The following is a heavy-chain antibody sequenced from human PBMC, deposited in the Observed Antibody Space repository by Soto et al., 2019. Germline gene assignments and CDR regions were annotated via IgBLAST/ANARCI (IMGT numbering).Heavy chain of an antibody. J-gene: IGHJ6*04. D-gene: IGHD3-3*01. CDR1: GGSISSGGYY. CDR2: IYYSGST. V-gene: IGHV4-31*03. CDR3: ARHGITIFGVVIIGGMDV. Sequence: SETLSLTCTVSGGSISSGGYYWSWIRQHPGKGLEWIGYIYYSGSTYYNPSLKSRVTISVDTSKNQFSLKLSSVTAADTAVYYCARHGITIFGVVIIGGMDVWGKGTTVTVSS.